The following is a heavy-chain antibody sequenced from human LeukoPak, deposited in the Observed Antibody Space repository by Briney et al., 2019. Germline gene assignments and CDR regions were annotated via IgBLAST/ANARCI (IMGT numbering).Heavy chain of an antibody. CDR3: ARAFGYSYGYAFDY. D-gene: IGHD5-18*01. Sequence: PGGSLRLSCAASGFTFSSYSMNWVRQAPGKRLEWISYISSSSSTIYFADSVKGRFTISRDNAKNSLYLQMNSLRDEDTAVYYCARAFGYSYGYAFDYWGQGTLVAVSS. CDR1: GFTFSSYS. V-gene: IGHV3-48*02. CDR2: ISSSSSTI. J-gene: IGHJ4*02.